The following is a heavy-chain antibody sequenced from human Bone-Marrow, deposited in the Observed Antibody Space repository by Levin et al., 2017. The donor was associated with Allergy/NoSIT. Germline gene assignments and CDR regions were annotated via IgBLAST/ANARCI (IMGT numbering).Heavy chain of an antibody. V-gene: IGHV3-21*01. D-gene: IGHD2-2*01. Sequence: GGSLRLSCAASGFTFSSYSMNWVRQAPGKGLEWVSSISSSSSYIYYADSVKGRFTISRDNAKNSLYLQMNSLRAEDTAVYYCARDLGLYQLLSTPGPYFDYWGQGTLVTVSS. CDR2: ISSSSSYI. CDR3: ARDLGLYQLLSTPGPYFDY. CDR1: GFTFSSYS. J-gene: IGHJ4*02.